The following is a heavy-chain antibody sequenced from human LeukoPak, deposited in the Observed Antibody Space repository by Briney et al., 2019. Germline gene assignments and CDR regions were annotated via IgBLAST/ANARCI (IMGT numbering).Heavy chain of an antibody. CDR1: GGSLSPYY. CDR3: ATLGGLYYESHGYPDFDH. CDR2: INQSGST. D-gene: IGHD3-22*01. Sequence: SETLSLTCSVSGGSLSPYYWSWIRQPPGGGLEWLGEINQSGSTNYNPSLKSRVTISVEKFKNQFSLEVTSVTAAATAIYYCATLGGLYYESHGYPDFDHWGQGTLVTVSS. V-gene: IGHV4-34*01. J-gene: IGHJ4*02.